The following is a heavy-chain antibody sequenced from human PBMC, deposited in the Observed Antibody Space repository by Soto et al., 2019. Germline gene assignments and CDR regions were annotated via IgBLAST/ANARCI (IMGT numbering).Heavy chain of an antibody. CDR2: ISWNSGSI. D-gene: IGHD3-22*01. J-gene: IGHJ4*02. CDR1: GFTFDDYA. CDR3: AKDMKGYYDSSGYLDY. V-gene: IGHV3-9*01. Sequence: GGSLRLSCAASGFTFDDYAMHWVRQAPGKGLEWVSGISWNSGSIGYADSVKGRFTISRDNAKNSLYLQMNSLRAEDTALYYCAKDMKGYYDSSGYLDYWGQGTLVTVSS.